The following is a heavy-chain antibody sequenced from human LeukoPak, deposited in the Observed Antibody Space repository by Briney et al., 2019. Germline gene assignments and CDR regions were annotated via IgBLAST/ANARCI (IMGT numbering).Heavy chain of an antibody. CDR2: VYNSGST. CDR3: ARGYDVLTGVFDY. Sequence: PSETLSLTCTVSGGSISSSSYYWGWIRQPPGKGLEWIGYVYNSGSTNYNSSLKTRVTISADMSKNQFFLKLTSVTAADTAVYFCARGYDVLTGVFDYWGQGSRVTVSS. CDR1: GGSISSSSYY. J-gene: IGHJ4*02. D-gene: IGHD3-9*01. V-gene: IGHV4-61*05.